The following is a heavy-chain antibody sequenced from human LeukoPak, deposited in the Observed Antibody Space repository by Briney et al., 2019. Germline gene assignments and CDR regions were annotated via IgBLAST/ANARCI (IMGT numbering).Heavy chain of an antibody. CDR1: GGSFSGYY. D-gene: IGHD4-17*01. CDR3: ARDRDYGAFDY. Sequence: SETLSLTCAVYGGSFSGYYWSWIRQPPGKGLEWIGYIYYSGSTNYNPSLKSRVTISVDTSKNQFSLKLSSVTAADTAVYYCARDRDYGAFDYWGQGTLVTVSS. V-gene: IGHV4-59*01. J-gene: IGHJ4*02. CDR2: IYYSGST.